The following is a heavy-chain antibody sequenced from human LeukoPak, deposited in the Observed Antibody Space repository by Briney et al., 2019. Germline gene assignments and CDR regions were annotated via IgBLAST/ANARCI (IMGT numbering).Heavy chain of an antibody. CDR3: AKVHCISTNCNHIWTYFNY. CDR1: GYTFTSHG. Sequence: ASVKVSCKAAGYTFTSHGFIWLRQAPGQGLEWMGWITVNNGYTKYAQELQGRVTMTTDTSTSTAYMELRSLRSDDTAVYYCAKVHCISTNCNHIWTYFNYWGQGTLVTVSS. CDR2: ITVNNGYT. J-gene: IGHJ4*02. V-gene: IGHV1-18*01. D-gene: IGHD2-2*01.